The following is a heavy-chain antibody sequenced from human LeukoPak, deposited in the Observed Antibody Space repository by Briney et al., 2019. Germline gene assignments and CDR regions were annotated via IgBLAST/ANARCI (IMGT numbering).Heavy chain of an antibody. CDR2: FTSSGGRT. CDR3: AKDISPYYYDSSGYYDY. V-gene: IGHV3-23*01. Sequence: RPGGSLRLSCAASGFIFSSYAMSWVRQAPGKGLEWVSGFTSSGGRTHYADSVKGRFTISRDNSKNTLYLQMNSLRAEDTALYYCAKDISPYYYDSSGYYDYWGQGTLVTVSS. J-gene: IGHJ4*02. D-gene: IGHD3-22*01. CDR1: GFIFSSYA.